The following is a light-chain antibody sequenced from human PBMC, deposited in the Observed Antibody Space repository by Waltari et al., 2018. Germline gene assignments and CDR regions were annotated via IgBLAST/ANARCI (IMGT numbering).Light chain of an antibody. CDR1: SSDVGGYDY. V-gene: IGLV2-11*01. J-gene: IGLJ3*02. CDR3: CSYAGRATLA. Sequence: QSALTQPRPVSGPPGHSAPTSATGTSSDVGGYDYVSWYHQHPGTAPKPVIYDVNKLPAGVPDRFSVAQSGNTASLTTSGLEADEEADYNCCSYAGRATLAFGGGTRRTIL. CDR2: DVN.